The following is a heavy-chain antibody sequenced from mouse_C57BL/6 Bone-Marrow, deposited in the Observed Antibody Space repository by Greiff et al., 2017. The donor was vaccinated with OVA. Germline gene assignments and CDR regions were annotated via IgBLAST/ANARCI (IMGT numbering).Heavy chain of an antibody. CDR3: ARGGITFYYAMDY. V-gene: IGHV1-50*01. CDR2: IDPSDSYT. J-gene: IGHJ4*01. CDR1: GYTFTSYW. Sequence: QVQLQQPGAELVKPGASVKLSCKASGYTFTSYWMQWVKQRPGQGLEWIGEIDPSDSYTNYNQKFKGKATLTVDTSSSTAYMQLSSLTSEDSAVYYCARGGITFYYAMDYWGQGTSVTSPQ. D-gene: IGHD1-1*01.